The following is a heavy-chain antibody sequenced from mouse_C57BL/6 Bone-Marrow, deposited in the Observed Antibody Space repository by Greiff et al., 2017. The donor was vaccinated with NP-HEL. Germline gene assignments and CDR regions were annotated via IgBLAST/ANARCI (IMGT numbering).Heavy chain of an antibody. V-gene: IGHV1-26*01. D-gene: IGHD1-1*01. CDR2: INPNNGGT. CDR1: GYTFTDYY. J-gene: IGHJ2*01. CDR3: ARSRTTVVESFDY. Sequence: DVKLQESGPELVKPGASVKISCKASGYTFTDYYMNWVKQSHGKSLEWIGDINPNNGGTSYNQKFKGKATLTVDKSSSTAYMELRSLTSEDSAVYYCARSRTTVVESFDYWGQGTTLTVSS.